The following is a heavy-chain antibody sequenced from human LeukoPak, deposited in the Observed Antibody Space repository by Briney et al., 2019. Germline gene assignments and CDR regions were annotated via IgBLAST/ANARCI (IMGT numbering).Heavy chain of an antibody. V-gene: IGHV3-23*01. D-gene: IGHD2-21*02. J-gene: IGHJ4*02. CDR3: AKWGFLVTAIDY. Sequence: GGSLRLSCAASGFTFSSYAMSWVRQAPGKGLEWVSAISGSGGSTYYADSVKGRFAISRDNSKNTLYLQMNSLRAEDTAVYYCAKWGFLVTAIDYWGQGTLVTVSS. CDR2: ISGSGGST. CDR1: GFTFSSYA.